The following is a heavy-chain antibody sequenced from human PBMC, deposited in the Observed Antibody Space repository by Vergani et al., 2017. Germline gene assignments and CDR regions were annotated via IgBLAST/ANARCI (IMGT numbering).Heavy chain of an antibody. CDR1: GFTFSSYA. D-gene: IGHD6-6*01. Sequence: VQLLESGGGLVQPGGSLRLSCAASGFTFSSYAMSWVRQAPGKGLEWVAVISYDGSNKYYADSVKGRFTISRDNSKNTLYLQMNSLRAEDTAVYYCARQNGYSSSSFDYWGQGTLVTVSS. V-gene: IGHV3-30-3*01. CDR2: ISYDGSNK. J-gene: IGHJ4*02. CDR3: ARQNGYSSSSFDY.